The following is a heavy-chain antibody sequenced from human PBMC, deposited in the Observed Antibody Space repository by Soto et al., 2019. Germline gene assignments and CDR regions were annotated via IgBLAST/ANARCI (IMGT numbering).Heavy chain of an antibody. CDR1: GGSISSGDYY. J-gene: IGHJ5*02. D-gene: IGHD3-16*02. CDR3: ARDVYDYVWGSYRYTGRWFDP. Sequence: QVQLQESGPGLVKPSQTLSLTCTVSGGSISSGDYYWSWIRQPPGKGLEWIGYIYYSGSTYYNPSLKRRVTISVDTSKNQFSLKLRSVTAADTAVYYCARDVYDYVWGSYRYTGRWFDPWGQGTLVTVSS. V-gene: IGHV4-30-4*01. CDR2: IYYSGST.